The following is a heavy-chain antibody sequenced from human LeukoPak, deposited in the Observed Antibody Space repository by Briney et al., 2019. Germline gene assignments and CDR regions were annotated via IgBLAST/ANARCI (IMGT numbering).Heavy chain of an antibody. CDR2: INHSGST. V-gene: IGHV4-34*01. CDR3: ARHAPYSSSWYPPAWYFDL. D-gene: IGHD6-13*01. CDR1: GGSFSGYY. Sequence: PSETLSLTCAVYGGSFSGYYWSWIRQPPGKGLEWIGEINHSGSTNYNPSLKNRVTISVDTSKNQFSLKLSSVTAADTAVYYCARHAPYSSSWYPPAWYFDLWGCGTLVTVSS. J-gene: IGHJ2*01.